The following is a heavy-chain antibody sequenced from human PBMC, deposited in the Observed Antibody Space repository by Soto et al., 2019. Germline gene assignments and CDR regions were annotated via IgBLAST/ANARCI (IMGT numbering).Heavy chain of an antibody. Sequence: PSETLSLTGPVCAGGISSGGYYWSWIRQHPGKGLDRRRYIYYSVRTYYNPPLKGRVTISVDTSKNQFSLQLSSVTAAHTAVYYCARDRGSSTWQYGMDVWGQGTTVTVYS. D-gene: IGHD6-6*01. V-gene: IGHV4-31*03. CDR3: ARDRGSSTWQYGMDV. CDR1: AGGISSGGYY. CDR2: IYYSVRT. J-gene: IGHJ6*02.